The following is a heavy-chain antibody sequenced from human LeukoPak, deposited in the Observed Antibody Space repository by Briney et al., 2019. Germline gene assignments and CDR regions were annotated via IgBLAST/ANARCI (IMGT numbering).Heavy chain of an antibody. CDR1: GITFSTSW. Sequence: GGSLRLSCAASGITFSTSWMSWVRQAPGKGLEWVAKIEQDGSEQYYLDSVKGRFTISRDNAKNSLYLEMNSLRADDTAVYFCVRGGYSFAYWGQGTLVTVSS. V-gene: IGHV3-7*01. CDR3: VRGGYSFAY. D-gene: IGHD5-12*01. J-gene: IGHJ1*01. CDR2: IEQDGSEQ.